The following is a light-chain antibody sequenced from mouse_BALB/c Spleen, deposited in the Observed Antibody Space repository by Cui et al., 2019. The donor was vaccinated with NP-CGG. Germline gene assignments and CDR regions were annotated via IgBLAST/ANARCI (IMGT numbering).Light chain of an antibody. CDR1: TGAVTTNNY. CDR2: GTN. Sequence: QAVVTQESDLTTSPGETVTLTCRSSTGAVTTNNYANWVQTKPDHLFTGLIGGTNNRTPGVPARFSGSLIGDKAALTITGAQTEDEARYFCALWYSNHWVFGGGTKLTVL. J-gene: IGLJ1*01. V-gene: IGLV1*01. CDR3: ALWYSNHWV.